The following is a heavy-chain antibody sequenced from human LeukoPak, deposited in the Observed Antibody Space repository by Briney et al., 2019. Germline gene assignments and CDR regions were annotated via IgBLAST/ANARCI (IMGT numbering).Heavy chain of an antibody. CDR2: INPNSGGT. CDR3: ARVFINIGVGATDPRGDY. Sequence: ASVKVSCKASGYTFVGYYLHWVRQAPGQGLEWMGWINPNSGGTNYAQKFQGRVTMTRDTSISTAYMELSRLRSDDTAVYYCARVFINIGVGATDPRGDYWGQGTLVTVSS. V-gene: IGHV1-2*02. J-gene: IGHJ4*02. D-gene: IGHD1-26*01. CDR1: GYTFVGYY.